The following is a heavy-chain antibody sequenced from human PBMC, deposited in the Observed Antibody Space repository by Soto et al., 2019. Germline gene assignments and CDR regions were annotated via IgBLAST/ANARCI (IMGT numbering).Heavy chain of an antibody. V-gene: IGHV3-49*04. J-gene: IGHJ6*02. Sequence: QLGGSLRLSCAASGFTFGDYALSWVRQAPGKGLEWVSFIRSKGYGGIPEYAASVKGRFTISRDDSRSVAYLQMNSLKTEDTALYYCARVMLDSSYPITHYYCGMDVWGQGTTLTVSS. CDR3: ARVMLDSSYPITHYYCGMDV. CDR2: IRSKGYGGIP. CDR1: GFTFGDYA. D-gene: IGHD3-16*02.